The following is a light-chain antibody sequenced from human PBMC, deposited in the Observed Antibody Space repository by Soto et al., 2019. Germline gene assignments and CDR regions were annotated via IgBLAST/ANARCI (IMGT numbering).Light chain of an antibody. Sequence: EIVMTQSPATLSVSPGERATLSCRASQSVSSNLAWYQQKPGQAPRLLIYGASTRATGIPARFSGSGSGTEFTLTISSLQSEDFEVYYCQQYNNWPWTFGRGTKVEIK. CDR3: QQYNNWPWT. V-gene: IGKV3-15*01. CDR2: GAS. CDR1: QSVSSN. J-gene: IGKJ1*01.